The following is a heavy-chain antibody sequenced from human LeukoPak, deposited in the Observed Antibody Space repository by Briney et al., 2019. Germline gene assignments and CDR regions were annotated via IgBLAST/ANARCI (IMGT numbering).Heavy chain of an antibody. Sequence: SETLSLTCTVSGGSISSSSYYWGWIRQPPGKGLEWLGCIYYSGSTYYNPSLKSRVTISVDTSKNQFSLKLSSVTAADTAVYYCARIDYVEMDYWGQGTLVTVSS. D-gene: IGHD3-16*01. V-gene: IGHV4-39*01. CDR2: IYYSGST. J-gene: IGHJ4*02. CDR1: GGSISSSSYY. CDR3: ARIDYVEMDY.